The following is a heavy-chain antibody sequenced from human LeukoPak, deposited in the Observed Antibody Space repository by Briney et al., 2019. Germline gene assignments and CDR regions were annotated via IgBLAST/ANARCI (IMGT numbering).Heavy chain of an antibody. CDR1: GFTFSSYS. V-gene: IGHV3-21*01. CDR2: ISSSSSYI. J-gene: IGHJ2*01. Sequence: PGGSLRLSCAASGFTFSSYSMNWVRQAPGKGLEWVSSISSSSSYIYYADSVKGRFTISRDNAKNSLYLQMNSLRAEDTAVYYCARDYWNSYPDWYFDLWGRGTLVTVSS. D-gene: IGHD1-7*01. CDR3: ARDYWNSYPDWYFDL.